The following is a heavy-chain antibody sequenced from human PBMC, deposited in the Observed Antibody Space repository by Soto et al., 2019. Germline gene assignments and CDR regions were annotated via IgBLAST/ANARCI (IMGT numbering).Heavy chain of an antibody. CDR2: IKNKNDGGTT. CDR1: GFSFKNAW. V-gene: IGHV3-15*07. Sequence: EVELVESGGGLVKPGGSLTLSCAASGFSFKNAWMNWVRQAPGKGLEWVGRIKNKNDGGTTDYAAFVKGRFTISRDASEMPLYLHMNGLKTEDTGVYFCTGLWFGEIYNYWGQGSLVTVSS. D-gene: IGHD3-10*01. CDR3: TGLWFGEIYNY. J-gene: IGHJ4*01.